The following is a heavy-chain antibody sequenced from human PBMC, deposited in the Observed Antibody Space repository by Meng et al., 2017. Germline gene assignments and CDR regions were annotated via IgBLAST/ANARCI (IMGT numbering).Heavy chain of an antibody. CDR1: GYTLTGYY. V-gene: IGHV1-2*06. D-gene: IGHD3-16*01. Sequence: QLCQTGAEVKKPGASVKVSCKASGYTLTGYYMHWVRQAPGKGLEWMGRINPNSGGTNYAQKFQGRVTMTRDTSISTAYMELSRLRSDDTAVYYCARSERYVLGFDYWGQGTLVTVSS. J-gene: IGHJ4*02. CDR3: ARSERYVLGFDY. CDR2: INPNSGGT.